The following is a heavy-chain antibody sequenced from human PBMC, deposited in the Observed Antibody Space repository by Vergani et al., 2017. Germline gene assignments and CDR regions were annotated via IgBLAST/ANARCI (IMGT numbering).Heavy chain of an antibody. Sequence: QVQLQESGPGLMKPSQTLSLTCTVSGGSINSHNYYWSWIRQPAGKGLEWIGRIHTSGSTNYNPSLKSRVTMSEDTSKNQFSLILTSVTAADTAVYFCARGSCLGGSCYKPLFDYWGQGILVTVAS. CDR2: IHTSGST. V-gene: IGHV4-61*02. J-gene: IGHJ4*02. CDR3: ARGSCLGGSCYKPLFDY. D-gene: IGHD2-15*01. CDR1: GGSINSHNYY.